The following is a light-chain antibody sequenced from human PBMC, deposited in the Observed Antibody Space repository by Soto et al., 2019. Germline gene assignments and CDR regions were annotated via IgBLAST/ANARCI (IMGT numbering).Light chain of an antibody. CDR2: GAS. J-gene: IGKJ4*01. Sequence: EIVLTNSPGTLSLSRWERATLSCRASQSVSSSYLAWYQQKPGQAPRLLIYGASNRATGIPDRFSGSGSGTDFTLTISSLEPEDFAVYYCQQHANWPLTFGGGTKVDNK. CDR1: QSVSSSY. CDR3: QQHANWPLT. V-gene: IGKV3-20*01.